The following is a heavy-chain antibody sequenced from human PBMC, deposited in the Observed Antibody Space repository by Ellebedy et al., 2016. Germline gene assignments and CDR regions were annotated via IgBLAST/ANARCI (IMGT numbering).Heavy chain of an antibody. Sequence: GGSLRLSXAVPGFSVSSNDMSWVRQAPGKGLELVSLIYGGGASYYADSVKGRFTISRDNSKKTLYLQMSGLGAEDTAMYYCVTRHNGAYDLWGQGTMVTVSS. V-gene: IGHV3-53*01. CDR3: VTRHNGAYDL. CDR1: GFSVSSND. CDR2: IYGGGAS. J-gene: IGHJ3*01. D-gene: IGHD2-8*01.